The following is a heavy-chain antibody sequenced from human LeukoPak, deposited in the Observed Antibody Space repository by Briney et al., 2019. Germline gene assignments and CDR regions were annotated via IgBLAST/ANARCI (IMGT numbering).Heavy chain of an antibody. CDR2: VNPNSGNT. D-gene: IGHD3-10*01. V-gene: IGHV1-8*03. CDR1: GYTFTSYD. Sequence: ASVKVSCKASGYTFTSYDINWVRQATGQGLEWMGWVNPNSGNTGYAQKFQGRVTITRNTSISTAYMELSSLRSDDTAVYYCAIVLLWFGELLPDAFDIWGQGTMVTVSS. J-gene: IGHJ3*02. CDR3: AIVLLWFGELLPDAFDI.